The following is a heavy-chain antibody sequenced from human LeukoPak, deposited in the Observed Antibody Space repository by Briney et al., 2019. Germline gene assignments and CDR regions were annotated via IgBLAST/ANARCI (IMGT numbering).Heavy chain of an antibody. CDR2: INHSGST. CDR3: ARGVLRYFFFSGWFDP. CDR1: GGSFSGYY. Sequence: SETLSLTCAVYGGSFSGYYWSWIRQPPGKGLEWIGEINHSGSTNYNPSLKSRVTISVDTSKNQFSLKLSSVTAADTAVYYCARGVLRYFFFSGWFDPWGQGTLVTVSS. D-gene: IGHD3-9*01. V-gene: IGHV4-34*01. J-gene: IGHJ5*02.